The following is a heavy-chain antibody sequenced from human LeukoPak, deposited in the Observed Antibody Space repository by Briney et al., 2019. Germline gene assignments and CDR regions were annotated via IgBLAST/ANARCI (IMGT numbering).Heavy chain of an antibody. CDR2: INPNSGGT. J-gene: IGHJ3*02. CDR1: GYTFTGYY. Sequence: ASVKVSSKASGYTFTGYYMHLVRQAPGQGLEWMGWINPNSGGTNYAQKFQGRVTMTRETSISTAYMELSRLRSDETAVYYCAGPHQRGPIRGACDNWGQETIVAVSS. V-gene: IGHV1-2*02. CDR3: AGPHQRGPIRGACDN. D-gene: IGHD3-3*02.